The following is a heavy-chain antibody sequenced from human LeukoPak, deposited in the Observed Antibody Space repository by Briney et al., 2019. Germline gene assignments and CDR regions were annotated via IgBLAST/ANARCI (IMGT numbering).Heavy chain of an antibody. CDR2: INPNSGGT. J-gene: IGHJ5*02. Sequence: ASVKVSCKAAGYTFTGYYMLWVRQAPGQGLEWMGRINPNSGGTNYAQKFQGRVTMTRDTSISTAYMELSRLPSDDTAVYYCARGYCSGGSCYSVENWFDPWGQGTLVTVSS. D-gene: IGHD2-15*01. V-gene: IGHV1-2*06. CDR1: GYTFTGYY. CDR3: ARGYCSGGSCYSVENWFDP.